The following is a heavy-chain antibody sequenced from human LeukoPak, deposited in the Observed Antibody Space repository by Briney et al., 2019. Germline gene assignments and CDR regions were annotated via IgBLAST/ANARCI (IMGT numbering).Heavy chain of an antibody. J-gene: IGHJ4*02. D-gene: IGHD6-13*01. Sequence: PLETLSLTCTVSGGSISSYYWSWIRQSPGKGLEWIGYIHYSGSTYYNPSLKSRVTISVDTSKNQFSLKLSSVTAADTAVYYCARDRTSGSGKYYFDYWGQGTLVTVSS. CDR2: IHYSGST. CDR1: GGSISSYY. CDR3: ARDRTSGSGKYYFDY. V-gene: IGHV4-59*01.